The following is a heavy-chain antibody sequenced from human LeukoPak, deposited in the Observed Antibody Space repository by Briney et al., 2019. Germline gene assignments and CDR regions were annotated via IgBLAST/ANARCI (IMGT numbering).Heavy chain of an antibody. CDR3: ARGCSSTSCYGSYMDV. Sequence: GGSLRLSCAASGFTFSSYSMNWVRQAPGKGLEWVSYISSSSSTIYYADSVKGRFTISRDNAKNSLYLQMDSLRAEDTAVYYCARGCSSTSCYGSYMDVWGKGTTVTVSS. V-gene: IGHV3-48*04. CDR1: GFTFSSYS. J-gene: IGHJ6*03. CDR2: ISSSSSTI. D-gene: IGHD2-2*01.